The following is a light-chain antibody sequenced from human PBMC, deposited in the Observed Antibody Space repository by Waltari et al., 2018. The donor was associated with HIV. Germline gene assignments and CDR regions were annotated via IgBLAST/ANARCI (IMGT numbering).Light chain of an antibody. V-gene: IGLV2-14*01. CDR1: SSYVGGYNY. J-gene: IGLJ1*01. CDR3: SSYTSSSTLV. CDR2: DVR. Sequence: QSALTQPASVSGSPGQSITIPCTGTSSYVGGYNYVSWYQQYPGKAPKLIIFDVRNRPSGVSNRFSGSKSGNTASLTISGLHTEDEADYYCSSYTSSSTLVFGTGTKVTVL.